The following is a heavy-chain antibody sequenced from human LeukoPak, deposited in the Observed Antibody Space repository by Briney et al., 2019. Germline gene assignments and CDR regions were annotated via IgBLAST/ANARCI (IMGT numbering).Heavy chain of an antibody. D-gene: IGHD3-10*01. V-gene: IGHV4-34*01. CDR2: INHSGST. Sequence: SETLSLTCAVYGGSFSGYYWSWIRQPPGKGLEWIGEINHSGSTNYNPSLKSRVTISVDTSKNQFSLKLSSVTAADTAVYYCARGRGFRHGMDVWGQGTTVTVS. CDR3: ARGRGFRHGMDV. CDR1: GGSFSGYY. J-gene: IGHJ6*02.